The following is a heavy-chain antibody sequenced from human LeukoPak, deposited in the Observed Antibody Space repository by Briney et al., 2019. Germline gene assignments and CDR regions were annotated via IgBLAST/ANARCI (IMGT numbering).Heavy chain of an antibody. Sequence: ASVKVSCKASGYTFTVYFIHWLRQAPGRGLEWIGWINPNSGDTSYAQKFQGRVTMTRDTSISTAYMELSRLRSDDTAVYYCASTAVAGPFDYWGQGTLVTVSS. CDR1: GYTFTVYF. V-gene: IGHV1-2*02. J-gene: IGHJ4*02. CDR2: INPNSGDT. D-gene: IGHD6-19*01. CDR3: ASTAVAGPFDY.